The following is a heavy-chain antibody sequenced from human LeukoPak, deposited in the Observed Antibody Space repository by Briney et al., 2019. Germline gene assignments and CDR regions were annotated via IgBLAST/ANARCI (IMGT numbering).Heavy chain of an antibody. V-gene: IGHV3-48*04. CDR2: ISSSSSTI. D-gene: IGHD6-19*01. Sequence: GGSLRLSCAASGFTFSSYSMNWVRQAPGKGLEWVSYISSSSSTIYYADSVKGRFTISRDNAKNSLFLQMDSLRAEDTAVYYCARTDSYDSGWFDYWGQGTLVTVSS. J-gene: IGHJ4*02. CDR3: ARTDSYDSGWFDY. CDR1: GFTFSSYS.